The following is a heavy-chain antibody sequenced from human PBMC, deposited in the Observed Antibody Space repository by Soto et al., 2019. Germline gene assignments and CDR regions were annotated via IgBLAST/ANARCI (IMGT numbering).Heavy chain of an antibody. CDR2: IKQDGSEK. J-gene: IGHJ6*02. D-gene: IGHD2-2*01. Sequence: EVQLVESGGGLVQPGGSLRLSCAASGFTFSSYWMSWVRQAPGKGLEWVANIKQDGSEKYYVDSVKGRFTISRDNAKNSRYLQMNSLRAEDSAVYSCARDPNIVLVPAALRSYYDYYGMDVWGQGTTVTVSS. V-gene: IGHV3-7*01. CDR1: GFTFSSYW. CDR3: ARDPNIVLVPAALRSYYDYYGMDV.